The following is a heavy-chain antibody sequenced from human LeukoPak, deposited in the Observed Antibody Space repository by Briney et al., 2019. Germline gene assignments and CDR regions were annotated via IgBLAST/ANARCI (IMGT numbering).Heavy chain of an antibody. Sequence: GGSLRLSCAASGFTFSSYEMNWVRQAPGKGLEWVSYISSSGSTIYYADSVKGRFTISRDNAKNSLYLQMNSLRAEDTAVYYCAKLGNYYDSSGYYLGGPGAFDIWGQGTMVTVSS. J-gene: IGHJ3*02. V-gene: IGHV3-48*03. CDR1: GFTFSSYE. D-gene: IGHD3-22*01. CDR2: ISSSGSTI. CDR3: AKLGNYYDSSGYYLGGPGAFDI.